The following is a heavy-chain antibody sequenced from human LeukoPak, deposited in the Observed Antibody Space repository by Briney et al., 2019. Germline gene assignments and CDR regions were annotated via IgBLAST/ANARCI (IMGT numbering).Heavy chain of an antibody. J-gene: IGHJ4*02. V-gene: IGHV1-8*01. CDR1: GYTFTSYD. D-gene: IGHD2-15*01. CDR2: MNPNSGNT. Sequence: ASVKVSCKASGYTFTSYDINWVRQATGQGLEWMGRMNPNSGNTGYAQKFQGRVTMTRNTSISIAYMELSSLRSEDTAVYYCARGSGAVASIDYWGQGTLVTVSS. CDR3: ARGSGAVASIDY.